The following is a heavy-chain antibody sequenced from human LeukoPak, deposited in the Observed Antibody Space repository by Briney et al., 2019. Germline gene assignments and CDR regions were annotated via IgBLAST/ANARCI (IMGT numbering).Heavy chain of an antibody. J-gene: IGHJ4*02. CDR2: IYYSGST. V-gene: IGHV4-59*01. CDR1: GGSISGYY. D-gene: IGHD7-27*01. CDR3: ARERDNWGSAAYFDY. Sequence: PSETLSLTCTVSGGSISGYYWSWIRQPPGKGLEWIGYIYYSGSTNYNPSLKSRVTISVDTSKNQFTLNLSSVTAADTAVYYCARERDNWGSAAYFDYWGQGTLVTVSS.